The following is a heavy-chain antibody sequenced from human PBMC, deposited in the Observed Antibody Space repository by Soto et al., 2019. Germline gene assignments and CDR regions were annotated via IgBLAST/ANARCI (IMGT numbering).Heavy chain of an antibody. CDR3: ATWLLREHAFDI. Sequence: GGSLRLSCAASGFTVNGKKYMTWVRQAPGKGLEWVSALYIADGTFYADSVKGRFTVSIDSSKNTVYLQMNNLSPEDTAVYYCATWLLREHAFDIWGLGTMVTVSS. CDR2: LYIADGT. CDR1: GFTVNGKKY. V-gene: IGHV3-53*01. D-gene: IGHD2-15*01. J-gene: IGHJ3*02.